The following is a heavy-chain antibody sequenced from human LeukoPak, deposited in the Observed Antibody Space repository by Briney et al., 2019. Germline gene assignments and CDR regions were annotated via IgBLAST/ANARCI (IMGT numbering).Heavy chain of an antibody. D-gene: IGHD3-16*01. V-gene: IGHV3-30*18. J-gene: IGHJ4*02. Sequence: PGRSLRLSCAASGFTFSSYGMHWVRQAPGKGLEWVAVISYDGSNKYYADSVKGRFTISRDNSKNTLYLQMNNLRTEDTAVYYCAKVFQIGGRHYFDYWGQGTPVTVSS. CDR1: GFTFSSYG. CDR3: AKVFQIGGRHYFDY. CDR2: ISYDGSNK.